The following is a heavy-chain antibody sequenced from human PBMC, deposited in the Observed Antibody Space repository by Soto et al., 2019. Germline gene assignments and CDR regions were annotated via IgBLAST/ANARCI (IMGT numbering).Heavy chain of an antibody. Sequence: GGSLRLSCAASGFTFDDYTMHWVRQAPGKGLEWVSLISWDGGSTYYADSVKGRFTISRDNSKNSLYLQMNSLRTEDTALYYWAKDISPHMMISSWYFDYWGQGTLVTVSS. CDR3: AKDISPHMMISSWYFDY. D-gene: IGHD6-13*01. CDR1: GFTFDDYT. J-gene: IGHJ4*02. CDR2: ISWDGGST. V-gene: IGHV3-43*01.